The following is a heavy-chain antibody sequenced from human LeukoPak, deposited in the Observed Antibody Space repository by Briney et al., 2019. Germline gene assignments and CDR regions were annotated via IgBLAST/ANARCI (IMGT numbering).Heavy chain of an antibody. V-gene: IGHV3-11*04. D-gene: IGHD3-3*01. J-gene: IGHJ4*02. CDR3: ARDQEIFGVVPSSCFDY. CDR2: ISSSGSTI. CDR1: GFTFSDYY. Sequence: GGSLRLSCATSGFTFSDYYMSWIRQAPGKGLEWVSYISSSGSTIYYADSVKGRFTISRDNAKNSLYLQMNSLRAEDTAVYYCARDQEIFGVVPSSCFDYWGQGTLVTVSS.